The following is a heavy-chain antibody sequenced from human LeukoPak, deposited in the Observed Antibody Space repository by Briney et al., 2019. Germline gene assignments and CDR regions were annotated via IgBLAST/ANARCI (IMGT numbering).Heavy chain of an antibody. J-gene: IGHJ6*02. Sequence: GASVKVSCKASGYTFTSYDINWVRQATGQGLEWMGWMNPNSGNTGYAQKFQGRVTMTRNTSISTAYMELSSLRSEDTAVYYCARSNPPQYYDILTGYMSGMDVWGQGTTVTVSS. D-gene: IGHD3-9*01. V-gene: IGHV1-8*01. CDR1: GYTFTSYD. CDR2: MNPNSGNT. CDR3: ARSNPPQYYDILTGYMSGMDV.